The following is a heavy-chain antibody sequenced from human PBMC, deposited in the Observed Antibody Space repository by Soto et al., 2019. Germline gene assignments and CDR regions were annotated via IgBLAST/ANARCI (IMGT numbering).Heavy chain of an antibody. CDR2: ISSSSSYT. CDR1: GFTFSDYY. CDR3: ARDSRGDWNYYYYYYGMDV. V-gene: IGHV3-11*06. J-gene: IGHJ6*02. D-gene: IGHD1-7*01. Sequence: GGSLRLSCAASGFTFSDYYMSWIRQAPGKGLEWVSYISSSSSYTNYADSVKGRFTISRDNAKNSLYLQMNSLRAEDTAVYYCARDSRGDWNYYYYYYGMDVWGQGATVTVSS.